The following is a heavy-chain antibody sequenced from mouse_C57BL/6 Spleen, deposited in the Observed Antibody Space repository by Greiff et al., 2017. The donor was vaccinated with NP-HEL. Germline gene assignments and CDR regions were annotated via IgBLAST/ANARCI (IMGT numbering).Heavy chain of an antibody. V-gene: IGHV1-74*01. CDR2: IHPSDSDT. D-gene: IGHD1-1*01. Sequence: VQGVESGAELVKPGASVKVSCKASGYTFTSYWMHWVKQRPGQGLEWIGRIHPSDSDTNYNQKFKGKATLTVDKSSSTAYMQLSSLTSEDSAVYYCATTVVGYWGQGTTLTVSS. J-gene: IGHJ2*01. CDR1: GYTFTSYW. CDR3: ATTVVGY.